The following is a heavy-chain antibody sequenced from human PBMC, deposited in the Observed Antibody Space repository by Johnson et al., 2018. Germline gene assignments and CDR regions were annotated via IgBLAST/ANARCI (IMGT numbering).Heavy chain of an antibody. CDR2: ISSSGSTI. V-gene: IGHV3-11*04. CDR3: ARVALEGSHYYDYYYMDV. D-gene: IGHD3-3*01. Sequence: QVQLVQSGGGLVKPGGSLRLSCAGSGFTFSDHFMSWIRQAPGKGLEWVSYISSSGSTIYYADSVKGRFTISRDNAKNSLYLQMDRLRAEDTAVYYCARVALEGSHYYDYYYMDVWGKGTTVTVSS. CDR1: GFTFSDHF. J-gene: IGHJ6*03.